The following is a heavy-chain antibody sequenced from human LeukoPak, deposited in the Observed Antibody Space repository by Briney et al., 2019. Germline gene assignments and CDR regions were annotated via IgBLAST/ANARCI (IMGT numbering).Heavy chain of an antibody. J-gene: IGHJ4*02. CDR1: GGTFSSYA. CDR3: ARDAGGYDFKY. V-gene: IGHV1-69*13. CDR2: IIPIFGAA. D-gene: IGHD5-12*01. Sequence: GASVKVSCKASGGTFSSYAISWVRQAPGQGLEWMGGIIPIFGAANYAQKFQGRVTITADESTSTAYMELSSLRSEDTAVYYCARDAGGYDFKYWGQGTLVTVSS.